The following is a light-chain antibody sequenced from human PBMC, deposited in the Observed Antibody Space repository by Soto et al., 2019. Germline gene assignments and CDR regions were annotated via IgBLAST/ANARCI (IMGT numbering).Light chain of an antibody. V-gene: IGLV2-14*01. CDR3: SSYTCSSTPYV. J-gene: IGLJ1*01. CDR1: SSDIGAYDY. Sequence: QSALTQPASVSGSPGQSITISCTGSSSDIGAYDYVSWYQQRPVKAPKLMIFGVTNRPSGVSDRFSGSKSGNTASLTISGLQTEDESDYYCSSYTCSSTPYVFVTMTNVTV. CDR2: GVT.